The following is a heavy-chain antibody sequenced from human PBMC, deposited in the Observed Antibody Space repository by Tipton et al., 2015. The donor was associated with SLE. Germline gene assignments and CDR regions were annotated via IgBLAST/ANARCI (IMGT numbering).Heavy chain of an antibody. CDR2: IYYTGSA. J-gene: IGHJ6*03. CDR3: ARQSVGSSSNFYYMDV. V-gene: IGHV4-39*01. CDR1: GDSINNKNYY. D-gene: IGHD1-26*01. Sequence: TLSLTCNVSGDSINNKNYYWGWIRQPPGKGLEWIGAIYYTGSAYYIPSLKNRVTLSLDSSKNQFSLRLSSVTAADTAVYYCARQSVGSSSNFYYMDVWGEGTTVTVSS.